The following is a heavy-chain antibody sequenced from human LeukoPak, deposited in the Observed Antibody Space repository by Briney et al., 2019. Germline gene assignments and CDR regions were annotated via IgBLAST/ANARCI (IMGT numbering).Heavy chain of an antibody. D-gene: IGHD5-18*01. J-gene: IGHJ4*02. CDR3: VKGLAMVLVIIYDS. CDR2: ISYDGSNK. V-gene: IGHV3-30*18. CDR1: GFTFSSYY. Sequence: PGGSLRLSCAASGFTFSSYYMHWVRQAPGKGLEWVAVISYDGSNKYYADSVKGRFTISRGNSKNTLYLQMNSLRAEDTAVYYCVKGLAMVLVIIYDSWGRGTLVTVSS.